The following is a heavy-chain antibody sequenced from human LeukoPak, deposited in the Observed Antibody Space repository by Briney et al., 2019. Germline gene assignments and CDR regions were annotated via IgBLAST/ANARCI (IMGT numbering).Heavy chain of an antibody. CDR1: GFTFSSYA. CDR2: IIGSGGST. J-gene: IGHJ4*02. CDR3: AKVERVEMATIVSPHYFDY. Sequence: GGSLRLSCAASGFTFSSYAMSWVRQAPGKGLEWVSAIIGSGGSTYYADSVKGRFTISRDNSKNTLYLQMNSLRAEDTAVYYCAKVERVEMATIVSPHYFDYWGQGTLVTVSS. D-gene: IGHD5-24*01. V-gene: IGHV3-23*01.